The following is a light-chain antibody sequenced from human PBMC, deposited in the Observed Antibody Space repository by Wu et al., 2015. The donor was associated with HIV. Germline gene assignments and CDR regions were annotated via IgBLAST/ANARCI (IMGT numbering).Light chain of an antibody. CDR2: GAS. CDR1: QNVGSN. Sequence: EIVMTQSPATLSVSPGESVTLSCRASQNVGSNLAWYQQKPGQAPRLLISGASTRATGVPARFSGSGSGTDFTLTISSLQSEDFALYYCQQYNIWPYTFGQGTRLDIK. CDR3: QQYNIWPYT. J-gene: IGKJ2*01. V-gene: IGKV3-15*01.